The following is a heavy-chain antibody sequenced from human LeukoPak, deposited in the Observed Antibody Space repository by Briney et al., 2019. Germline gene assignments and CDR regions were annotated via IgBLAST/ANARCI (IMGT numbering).Heavy chain of an antibody. V-gene: IGHV4-34*01. Sequence: SETLSLTRALYGGSFSGYYWRWIRPPPGKGLEWVGEINHSGSTNYNPSLKSRDTISVDTSKNQFSLKLSAVTAPDTAVYYCARQTDADEQPYDAFEVWGQGTMVTVSS. D-gene: IGHD6-13*01. CDR3: ARQTDADEQPYDAFEV. CDR2: INHSGST. CDR1: GGSFSGYY. J-gene: IGHJ3*01.